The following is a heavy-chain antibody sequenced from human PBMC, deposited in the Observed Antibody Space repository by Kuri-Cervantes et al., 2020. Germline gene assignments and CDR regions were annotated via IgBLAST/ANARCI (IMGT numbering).Heavy chain of an antibody. CDR2: ISSSSSTI. D-gene: IGHD6-13*01. Sequence: GESLKISCAASGFTFSSYSMDWVRQAPGKGLEWVSYISSSSSTIYYADSVKGRFTISRDNAKNSLYLQMNSLRAEDTAVYYCARVGSSSWYARNDAFDIWGQGTMVTVSS. CDR3: ARVGSSSWYARNDAFDI. CDR1: GFTFSSYS. J-gene: IGHJ3*02. V-gene: IGHV3-48*01.